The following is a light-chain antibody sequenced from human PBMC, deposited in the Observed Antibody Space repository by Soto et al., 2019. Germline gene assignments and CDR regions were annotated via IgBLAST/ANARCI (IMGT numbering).Light chain of an antibody. CDR1: QSFSSN. Sequence: EIVMTQSPATLSVSPGERATLSCRASQSFSSNLAWYQQKPGQAPRLLIYGASTRATGIPARFSGSGSGTEFTLTISSLQSEDFAVYYCQQYNNWPQVFGQGTKVDIK. CDR3: QQYNNWPQV. CDR2: GAS. J-gene: IGKJ1*01. V-gene: IGKV3-15*01.